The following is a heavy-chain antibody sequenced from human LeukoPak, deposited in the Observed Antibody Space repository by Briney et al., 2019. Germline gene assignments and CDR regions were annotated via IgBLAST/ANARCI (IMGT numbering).Heavy chain of an antibody. CDR3: ARGKTPDTALFDP. V-gene: IGHV1-8*01. CDR2: MNPNSGNT. D-gene: IGHD5-18*01. Sequence: GASVRVSCKASGYTFTSYDINWVRQATGQGLEWMGWMNPNSGNTGYAQKFQGRVTMTRNTSISTAYMELSSLRSEDTAVYYCARGKTPDTALFDPWGQGTLVTVSS. J-gene: IGHJ5*02. CDR1: GYTFTSYD.